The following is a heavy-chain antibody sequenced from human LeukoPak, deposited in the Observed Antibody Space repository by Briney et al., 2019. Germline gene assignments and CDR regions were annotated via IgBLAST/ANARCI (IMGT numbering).Heavy chain of an antibody. D-gene: IGHD2-2*01. Sequence: GGSLRLSCAASGFTFSSYGMHWVRQAPGKGLEWVAFIRYDGSNKYYADSVKGRFTISRDNSKNTLYLQMNSLRAEDTAVYYCVKVNIVVVPAAMHGFDYWGQGTLVTVSS. CDR2: IRYDGSNK. V-gene: IGHV3-30*02. J-gene: IGHJ4*02. CDR3: VKVNIVVVPAAMHGFDY. CDR1: GFTFSSYG.